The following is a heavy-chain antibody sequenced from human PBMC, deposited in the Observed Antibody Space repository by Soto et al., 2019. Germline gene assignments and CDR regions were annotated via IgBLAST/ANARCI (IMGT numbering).Heavy chain of an antibody. CDR2: ISSSSSTI. J-gene: IGHJ3*02. Sequence: ESGGGLVQPGGSLRLSCAASGFTFSSYSMNWVRQAPGKGLEWVSYISSSSSTIYYADSVKGRFTISRDNAKNSLYLQMNSLRAEDTAVYYCARDSTDYIWGSYPAAFDIWGQGTMVTVSS. CDR3: ARDSTDYIWGSYPAAFDI. CDR1: GFTFSSYS. V-gene: IGHV3-48*01. D-gene: IGHD3-16*01.